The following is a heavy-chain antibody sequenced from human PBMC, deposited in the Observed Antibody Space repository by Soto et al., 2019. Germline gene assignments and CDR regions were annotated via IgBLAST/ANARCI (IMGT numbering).Heavy chain of an antibody. J-gene: IGHJ4*02. CDR3: ARASSILIAARPGLYFDY. Sequence: PSETLSLTCAAYGGSFSGYYWSWIRQPPGKGLEWIGEINHSGSTNYNPSLKSRVTISVDTSKNQFSLKLSSVTAADTAVYYCARASSILIAARPGLYFDYWGQGTLVTVSS. CDR1: GGSFSGYY. D-gene: IGHD6-6*01. CDR2: INHSGST. V-gene: IGHV4-34*01.